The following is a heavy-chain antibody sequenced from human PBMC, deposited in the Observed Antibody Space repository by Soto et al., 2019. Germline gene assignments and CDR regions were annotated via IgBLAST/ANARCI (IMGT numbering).Heavy chain of an antibody. CDR3: AKCSLKVWIRLWSEAPLYYGMDV. Sequence: PGGSLRLSCAASGFTFSSYAMSWDRQAPGKGLEWVSAISGSGGSTYYADSGKGRFTICRDNSKYTLYLQMNSLGAEDTAVYYCAKCSLKVWIRLWSEAPLYYGMDVWGQGTTVTVSS. CDR1: GFTFSSYA. J-gene: IGHJ6*02. D-gene: IGHD5-18*01. CDR2: ISGSGGST. V-gene: IGHV3-23*01.